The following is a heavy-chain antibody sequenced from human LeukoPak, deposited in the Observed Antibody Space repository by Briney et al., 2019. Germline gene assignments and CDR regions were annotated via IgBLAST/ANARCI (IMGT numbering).Heavy chain of an antibody. CDR1: GFTFSSYS. Sequence: GSLRLSCAASGFTFSSYSMNWVRQAPGKGLEWVSYISSSSSTIYYADSVKGRFTISRDNAKNSLYLQMNSLRAEDTAVYYCASLPPPYYMDVWGKGTTVTVSS. CDR3: ASLPPPYYMDV. CDR2: ISSSSSTI. V-gene: IGHV3-48*01. J-gene: IGHJ6*03.